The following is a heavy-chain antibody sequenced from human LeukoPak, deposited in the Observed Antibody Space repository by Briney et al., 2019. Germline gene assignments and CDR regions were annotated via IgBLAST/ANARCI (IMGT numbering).Heavy chain of an antibody. CDR2: IIPIFGTA. D-gene: IGHD3-10*01. CDR1: GSTFSSYA. J-gene: IGHJ6*03. Sequence: SVKVSCKASGSTFSSYAISWVRQAPGQGLEWMGGIIPIFGTANYAQKFQGRVTITTDESTSTAYMELSSLRSEDTAVYYCARDRTMVRGVIIPGFYMDVWGKGTTVTVSS. V-gene: IGHV1-69*05. CDR3: ARDRTMVRGVIIPGFYMDV.